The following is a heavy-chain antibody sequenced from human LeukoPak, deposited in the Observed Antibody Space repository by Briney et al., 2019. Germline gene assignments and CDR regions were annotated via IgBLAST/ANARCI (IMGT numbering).Heavy chain of an antibody. CDR1: GFTFSNYW. J-gene: IGHJ4*02. CDR2: IKQDGSEK. V-gene: IGHV3-7*01. CDR3: ARASSSWYGVDYFDF. D-gene: IGHD6-13*01. Sequence: GGSLRLSCAASGFTFSNYWMSWVHQAPGKGMEWVANIKQDGSEKYYVDSVKGRFTISRDNAKNSLYLQMNSLRAEDTAVYYCARASSSWYGVDYFDFWGQGTLVTVSS.